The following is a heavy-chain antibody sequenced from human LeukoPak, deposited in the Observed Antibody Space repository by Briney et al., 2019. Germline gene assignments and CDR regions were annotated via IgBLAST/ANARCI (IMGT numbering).Heavy chain of an antibody. V-gene: IGHV4-28*05. CDR2: IYYSGSI. D-gene: IGHD2-15*01. J-gene: IGHJ5*02. CDR3: ARALEGYCSGGSCFWFDP. Sequence: SETLSLTCAVSGYSISSSNWWGWIRQPPGKGLEWIGCIYYSGSIYYNPSLKSRVTMSVDTSKNQFSLKLSSVTAVDTAVYYCARALEGYCSGGSCFWFDPWGQGTLVTVSS. CDR1: GYSISSSNW.